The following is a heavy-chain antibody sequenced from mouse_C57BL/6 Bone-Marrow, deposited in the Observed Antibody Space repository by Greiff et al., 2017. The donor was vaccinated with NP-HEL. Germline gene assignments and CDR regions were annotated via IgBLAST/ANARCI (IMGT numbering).Heavy chain of an antibody. CDR3: AKTRLLRGGDY. V-gene: IGHV2-5*01. CDR1: GFSLTSYG. Sequence: VKVVESGPGLVQPSQSLSITCTVSGFSLTSYGVHWVRQSPGKGLEWLGVIWRGGSTDYNAAFMSRLSITKDNSKSQVFFKMNSLQADDTAIYYCAKTRLLRGGDYWGQGTSVTVSS. D-gene: IGHD1-1*01. J-gene: IGHJ4*01. CDR2: IWRGGST.